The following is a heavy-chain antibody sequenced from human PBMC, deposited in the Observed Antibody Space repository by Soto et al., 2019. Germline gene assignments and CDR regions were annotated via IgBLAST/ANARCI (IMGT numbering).Heavy chain of an antibody. CDR1: SGSISSSNW. Sequence: QVHLQESGPGLVKPSGTLSLTCAVSSGSISSSNWWSWVRQPPGKGLEWIGEIYHSGSTNYNPSLKSRVTISVDKSKNQFSLKLSSVTAADTAVYYCARGIAARPGYYYYYMDVWGKGTTVTVSS. V-gene: IGHV4-4*02. CDR2: IYHSGST. CDR3: ARGIAARPGYYYYYMDV. J-gene: IGHJ6*03. D-gene: IGHD6-6*01.